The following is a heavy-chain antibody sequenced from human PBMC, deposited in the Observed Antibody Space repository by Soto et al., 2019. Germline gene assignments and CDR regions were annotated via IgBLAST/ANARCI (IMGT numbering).Heavy chain of an antibody. CDR1: GYTFTGYY. CDR2: INPQTGGT. D-gene: IGHD2-2*01. CDR3: ARERYQVISDGMDV. Sequence: AAVKVSCKASGYTFTGYYIHWVREAPGQGLEWMGWINPQTGGTSYAQKFQGRVTLSRDTSINTAYLELSRLTFDDAAVYFCARERYQVISDGMDVWGQGTTVTVSS. V-gene: IGHV1-2*02. J-gene: IGHJ6*02.